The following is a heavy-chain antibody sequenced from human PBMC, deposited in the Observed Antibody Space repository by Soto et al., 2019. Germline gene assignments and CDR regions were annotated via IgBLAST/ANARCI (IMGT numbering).Heavy chain of an antibody. V-gene: IGHV3-23*01. Sequence: EVQLLESGGGLVQPGGSLRLSCAASGFTFSSYAMSWVRQAPGKGLEWVSVISGSGGSTYYADSVKGRFTISRDNSKNTLYLQMNSLRAEDTAVYYCAKDTYVVVRGEVNYWGQGTLVTVSS. D-gene: IGHD3-10*01. CDR2: ISGSGGST. J-gene: IGHJ4*02. CDR1: GFTFSSYA. CDR3: AKDTYVVVRGEVNY.